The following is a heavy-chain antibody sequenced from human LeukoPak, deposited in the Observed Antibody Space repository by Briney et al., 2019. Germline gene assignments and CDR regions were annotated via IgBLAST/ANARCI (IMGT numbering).Heavy chain of an antibody. D-gene: IGHD2/OR15-2a*01. V-gene: IGHV4-34*01. J-gene: IGHJ3*02. CDR1: GGSFSGYY. CDR3: ARDSVEYPPPVAFDI. CDR2: INHSGIT. Sequence: KPSETPSLTCAVYGGSFSGYYWSWIRQPPGKGLEWIGEINHSGITNYNPSLKSRVTIAVNTSKNQFSLKLSSVTAADTAVYYCARDSVEYPPPVAFDIWGQGTMVTVSS.